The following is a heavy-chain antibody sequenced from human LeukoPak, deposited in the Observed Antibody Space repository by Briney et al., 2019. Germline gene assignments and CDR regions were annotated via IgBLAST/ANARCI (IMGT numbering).Heavy chain of an antibody. CDR2: IYSGGST. V-gene: IGHV3-53*01. J-gene: IGHJ1*01. CDR3: ARAPSEIGGYYPEYFRH. D-gene: IGHD3-22*01. CDR1: GFTVSSNY. Sequence: GSLRLSCAASGFTVSSNYMSWVRQAPGKGLEWVSVIYSGGSTYYADSVKGRFTISRDNAKKTVSLQMNSLRPEDTGVYYCARAPSEIGGYYPEYFRHWGQGTLVTVSS.